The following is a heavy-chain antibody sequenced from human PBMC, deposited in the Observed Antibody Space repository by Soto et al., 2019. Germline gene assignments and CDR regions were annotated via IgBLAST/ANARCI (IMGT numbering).Heavy chain of an antibody. CDR1: GGSISSSSYY. J-gene: IGHJ6*02. CDR3: ARQYNYDILTGYYMGYYYYGMDV. D-gene: IGHD3-9*01. V-gene: IGHV4-39*01. CDR2: IYYSGST. Sequence: SETLSLTCTVSGGSISSSSYYWGWIRQPPGKGLEWIGSIYYSGSTYYNPSLKSRVTISVDTSKNQFSLKLSSVTAADTAVYYCARQYNYDILTGYYMGYYYYGMDVWGQGTTVTVSS.